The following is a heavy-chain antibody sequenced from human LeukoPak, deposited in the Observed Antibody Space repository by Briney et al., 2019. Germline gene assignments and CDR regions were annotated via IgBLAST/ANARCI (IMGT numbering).Heavy chain of an antibody. V-gene: IGHV1-18*01. CDR1: GYTFTSYG. J-gene: IGHJ6*02. CDR2: ISAYNGNT. D-gene: IGHD5-18*01. Sequence: GASMKVSCKASGYTFTSYGISWVRQAPGQGLEWMGWISAYNGNTNYAQKLQGRVNMTTDTSTSTAYMELRSLRSDDTAVYYCARYSYGYPYYYGMDVWSQGTTVTVSS. CDR3: ARYSYGYPYYYGMDV.